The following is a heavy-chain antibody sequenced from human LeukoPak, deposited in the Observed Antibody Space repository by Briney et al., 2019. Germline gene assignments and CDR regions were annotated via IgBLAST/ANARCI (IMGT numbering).Heavy chain of an antibody. CDR1: GFTFSRHW. CDR3: ATTGYSSRNY. Sequence: GGSLRLSCVASGFTFSRHWMGWVRQAPGKGLEWVSAISGSGDTYYADSVKGRFIISRDNSKNTLYLQMNSLRAEDTAVYYCATTGYSSRNYWGQGTLVTVSS. J-gene: IGHJ4*02. D-gene: IGHD6-13*01. CDR2: ISGSGDT. V-gene: IGHV3-23*01.